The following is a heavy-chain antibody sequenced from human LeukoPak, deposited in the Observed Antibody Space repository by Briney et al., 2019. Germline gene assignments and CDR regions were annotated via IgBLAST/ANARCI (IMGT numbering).Heavy chain of an antibody. J-gene: IGHJ1*01. CDR1: GFTFSSYA. CDR2: TSNDGRDK. CDR3: VTDDYGGNSGFQH. V-gene: IGHV3-30-3*01. D-gene: IGHD4-23*01. Sequence: PGRSLRLSCAASGFTFSSYALHWVRQAPGKGLEWVAVTSNDGRDKHHADSVKGRFTVSRDNSKNTLYLQMNSLRAEDTAVYHCVTDDYGGNSGFQHWGQGTLVTVSS.